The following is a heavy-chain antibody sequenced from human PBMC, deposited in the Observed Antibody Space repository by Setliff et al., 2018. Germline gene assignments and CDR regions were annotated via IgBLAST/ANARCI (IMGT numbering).Heavy chain of an antibody. CDR3: ARDQGRLGSYSHFYYMDV. J-gene: IGHJ6*03. CDR2: ITTYNDNT. D-gene: IGHD3-16*01. V-gene: IGHV1-18*01. CDR1: GYSFTSYG. Sequence: ASVKVSCKTSGYSFTSYGISWVRQAPGQGLEWMGHITTYNDNTKYAQKFQGRITVTTDLSTSTAYLGLRSLRSDDTAVYYCARDQGRLGSYSHFYYMDVWGKGTTVTVSS.